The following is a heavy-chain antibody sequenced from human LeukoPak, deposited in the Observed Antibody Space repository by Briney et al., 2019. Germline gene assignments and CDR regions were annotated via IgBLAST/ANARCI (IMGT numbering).Heavy chain of an antibody. D-gene: IGHD2-15*01. CDR1: GFTFTNAW. CDR3: TTHPSEDEFDI. Sequence: GGSLRLSCAASGFTFTNAWMSWVRQAPGKGLEWVGRIKSKTDGGTADFAAPVKGRFTISRDDSKNTLYLQMNSLKTEDTAVYYCTTHPSEDEFDIWGQGTMVTVSS. J-gene: IGHJ3*02. CDR2: IKSKTDGGTA. V-gene: IGHV3-15*01.